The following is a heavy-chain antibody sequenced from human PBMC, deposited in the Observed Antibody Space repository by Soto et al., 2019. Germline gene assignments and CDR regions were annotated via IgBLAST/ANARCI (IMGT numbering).Heavy chain of an antibody. CDR1: GFTLSAYW. Sequence: EVQLEESGGDLVQPGGSLRLSCAASGFTLSAYWMTWVRQAPGKGLEWVANINRDGSKKSYLDSVRGRFTISRDNVGNSLYLQMDRLRAYDTALYYCARDVSPGSSSLYLDAFDIWGQGTMVTVSS. V-gene: IGHV3-7*05. J-gene: IGHJ3*02. CDR2: INRDGSKK. D-gene: IGHD6-13*01. CDR3: ARDVSPGSSSLYLDAFDI.